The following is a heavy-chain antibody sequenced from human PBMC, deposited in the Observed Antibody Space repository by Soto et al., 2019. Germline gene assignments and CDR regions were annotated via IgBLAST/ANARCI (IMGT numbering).Heavy chain of an antibody. Sequence: ESLRLSGAASGFTFSSYSMNWVRQAPGKGLEWVSSISSSSSYIYYADSVKGRFTISRDNAKNSLYLQMKSLRAEDTAVYYCARGRDYYDSSSDAFDIWGQGTMVTVSS. V-gene: IGHV3-21*01. J-gene: IGHJ3*02. CDR1: GFTFSSYS. CDR3: ARGRDYYDSSSDAFDI. D-gene: IGHD3-22*01. CDR2: ISSSSSYI.